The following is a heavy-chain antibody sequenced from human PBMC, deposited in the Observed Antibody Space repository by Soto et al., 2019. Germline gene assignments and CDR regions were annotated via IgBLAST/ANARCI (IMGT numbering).Heavy chain of an antibody. CDR2: ISGSGGST. CDR1: GFTFSSYA. Sequence: GGSLRLSCAASGFTFSSYAMSWVRQAPGKGLEWVSAISGSGGSTYYADSVKGRFTISRDNSKNTLYLQMDSLRAEDTALYYCAQAMSTPSCPRNYFDYWGQGTLVTVSS. V-gene: IGHV3-23*01. J-gene: IGHJ4*02. CDR3: AQAMSTPSCPRNYFDY. D-gene: IGHD6-6*01.